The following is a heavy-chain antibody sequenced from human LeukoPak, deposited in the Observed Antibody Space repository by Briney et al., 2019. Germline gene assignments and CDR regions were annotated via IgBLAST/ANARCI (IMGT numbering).Heavy chain of an antibody. CDR2: INPSGGST. V-gene: IGHV1-46*01. CDR1: GYTFTSYY. CDR3: ARARPYITMVRGAKGYFDY. Sequence: GASVKVSCKASGYTFTSYYMHWVRQAPGQGLEWMGIINPSGGSTSYAQKFQGRVTMTRDTSTSTVYMELSSLRSEDTAVYYCARARPYITMVRGAKGYFDYWGQGTLVTVSS. D-gene: IGHD3-10*01. J-gene: IGHJ4*02.